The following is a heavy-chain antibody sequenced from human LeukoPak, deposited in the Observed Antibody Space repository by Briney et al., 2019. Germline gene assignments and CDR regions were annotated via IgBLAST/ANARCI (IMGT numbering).Heavy chain of an antibody. CDR3: AREFPLTGNFDY. J-gene: IGHJ4*02. CDR2: IYPGGSTL. Sequence: ASVKVPCKASGYTFSTYYIHWVRQAPGQGLEYMGVIYPGGSTLIPAQNFQGRLTLTRDTSTSTLYMELNSLRSEDTALYYCAREFPLTGNFDYWGQGTLVTVSS. CDR1: GYTFSTYY. V-gene: IGHV1-46*01. D-gene: IGHD1-20*01.